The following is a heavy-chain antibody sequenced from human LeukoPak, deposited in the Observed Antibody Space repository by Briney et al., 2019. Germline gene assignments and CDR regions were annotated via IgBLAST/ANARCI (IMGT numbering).Heavy chain of an antibody. Sequence: GGSLRLSCAASGFTFSSYSMNWVRQAPGKGLEWVSYISSSSSTIYYADSVKGRFTISRDNAKNSLYLQMNSLRAEDTAVYYCAKRGVGAEFDYWGQGTLVTVSS. CDR3: AKRGVGAEFDY. J-gene: IGHJ4*02. CDR2: ISSSSSTI. D-gene: IGHD1-26*01. CDR1: GFTFSSYS. V-gene: IGHV3-48*01.